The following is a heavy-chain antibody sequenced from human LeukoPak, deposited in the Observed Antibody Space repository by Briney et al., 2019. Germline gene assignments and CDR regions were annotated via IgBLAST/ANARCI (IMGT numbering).Heavy chain of an antibody. J-gene: IGHJ1*01. CDR2: IWYDGSKE. CDR3: ARDRCSGGSCDSGAEYFQH. Sequence: GGSLRVSCAASGFTFSSYGMHWVRQVPGKGLEWVAVIWYDGSKEYYADSVKGRFTISRDNSKNTLYLQMNSLRAEDTAVCYCARDRCSGGSCDSGAEYFQHWGQGTLVTVSS. V-gene: IGHV3-33*01. CDR1: GFTFSSYG. D-gene: IGHD2-15*01.